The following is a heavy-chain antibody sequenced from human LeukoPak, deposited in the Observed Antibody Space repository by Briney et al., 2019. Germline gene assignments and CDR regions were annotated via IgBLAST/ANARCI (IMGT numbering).Heavy chain of an antibody. J-gene: IGHJ6*03. Sequence: GGSLRLSCAASGFTFSSYAMSWVRQAPGKGLEWVSAISGSGGSTYYADSVKGRFTISRDNSKNTLYLQMYSLRAEDTAVYYCAKVIVPYYYYYMDVWGKGTTVTVSS. CDR1: GFTFSSYA. D-gene: IGHD2-15*01. CDR3: AKVIVPYYYYYMDV. V-gene: IGHV3-23*01. CDR2: ISGSGGST.